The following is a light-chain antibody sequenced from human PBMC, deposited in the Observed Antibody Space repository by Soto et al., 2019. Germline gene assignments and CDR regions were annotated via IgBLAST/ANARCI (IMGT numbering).Light chain of an antibody. CDR3: QQRSNWPPT. Sequence: EIVLSQSQATLSLSPGERATISCRASQSFSTYLAWYQQKPGQAPRLLIYDASNRATGIPARFSGSGSGTDFTLTISSLEPEDFAVYYCQQRSNWPPTFGQGTKVDIK. J-gene: IGKJ1*01. V-gene: IGKV3-11*01. CDR2: DAS. CDR1: QSFSTY.